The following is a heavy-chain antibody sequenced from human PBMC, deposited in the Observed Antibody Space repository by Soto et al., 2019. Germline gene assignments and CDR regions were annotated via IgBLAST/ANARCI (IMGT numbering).Heavy chain of an antibody. J-gene: IGHJ5*02. CDR3: ARGVGYCSGGSCYDNWFDP. CDR2: IIPIFGTA. CDR1: GGAFSRYA. Sequence: AVKVSCKASGGAFSRYASSWVQQAPRQGLEWMGGIIPIFGTAKYAQKFQGRVTITADESTSTAYMELSSLRSEDTAVYYCARGVGYCSGGSCYDNWFDPWGQGTLVTVSS. D-gene: IGHD2-15*01. V-gene: IGHV1-69*13.